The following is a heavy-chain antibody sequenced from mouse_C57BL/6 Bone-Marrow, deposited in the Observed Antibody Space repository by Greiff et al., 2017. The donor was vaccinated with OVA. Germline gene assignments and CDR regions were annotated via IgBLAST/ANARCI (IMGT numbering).Heavy chain of an antibody. V-gene: IGHV1-74*01. D-gene: IGHD4-1*01. CDR2: IHPSDGYT. Sequence: QVQLQQPGAELVKPGASVKVSCKASGYTFTSYWMHWVKQRPGQGLEWIGRIHPSDGYTKYNQKFKGKATLTVDKSSSTAYMQLSSLTSEDSAVYDCAINWDWDFDVWGTGTTVTVSS. CDR1: GYTFTSYW. J-gene: IGHJ1*03. CDR3: AINWDWDFDV.